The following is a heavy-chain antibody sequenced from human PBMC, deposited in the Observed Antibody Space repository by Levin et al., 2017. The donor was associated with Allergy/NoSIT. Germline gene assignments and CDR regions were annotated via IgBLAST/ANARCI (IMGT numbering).Heavy chain of an antibody. CDR1: GFTFSSYA. J-gene: IGHJ4*02. V-gene: IGHV3-30*18. D-gene: IGHD6-19*01. Sequence: QSGGSLRLSCAASGFTFSSYAMHWVRQAPGKGLEWVTLTSSDGSDKDYADSVQGRFTISRDNSKNTLFLQMNSLRPEDTAVYYCAKDRQQWLVRMFDSWGQGTLVTVSS. CDR2: TSSDGSDK. CDR3: AKDRQQWLVRMFDS.